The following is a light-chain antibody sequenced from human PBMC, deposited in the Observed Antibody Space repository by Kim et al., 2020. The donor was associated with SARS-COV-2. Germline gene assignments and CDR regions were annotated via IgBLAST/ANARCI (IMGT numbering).Light chain of an antibody. CDR2: YDT. Sequence: VAPGKTARMTCGGDNIGSKSVHWYQQKPGQAPVVVIFYDTGRPSGVPERFSGSNSGDTATLTISWVEAGDEADYYCQVWDRSTNRVFGGGTKLTVL. J-gene: IGLJ3*02. V-gene: IGLV3-21*04. CDR1: NIGSKS. CDR3: QVWDRSTNRV.